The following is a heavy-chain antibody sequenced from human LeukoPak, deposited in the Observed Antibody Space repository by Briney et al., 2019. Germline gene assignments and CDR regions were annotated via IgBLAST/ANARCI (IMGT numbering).Heavy chain of an antibody. CDR2: IYHSGST. CDR3: ARWGDAFDI. J-gene: IGHJ3*02. Sequence: SQTLSLTCAVSGVSISSGGYSWSWIRQPPGKGLEWIGYIYHSGSTYYNPSLKSRVTISVDRSKNQFSLKLSSVTAADTAVYYCARWGDAFDIWGQGTMVTVSS. V-gene: IGHV4-30-2*01. D-gene: IGHD4-23*01. CDR1: GVSISSGGYS.